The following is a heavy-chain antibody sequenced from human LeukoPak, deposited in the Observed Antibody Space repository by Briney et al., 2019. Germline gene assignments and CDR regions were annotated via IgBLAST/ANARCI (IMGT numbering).Heavy chain of an antibody. D-gene: IGHD4-11*01. CDR3: ARVNLVTYYGMDV. CDR1: GGSISSGGYY. J-gene: IGHJ6*02. Sequence: SQTLSLTCTVSGGSISSGGYYWSWIRQHPGKGLEWIGYIYYSGSTYYNPSLKSRVTISVDTSKNQFSLKLSSVTAADTAVYYCARVNLVTYYGMDVWGQGTTVTVSS. CDR2: IYYSGST. V-gene: IGHV4-31*03.